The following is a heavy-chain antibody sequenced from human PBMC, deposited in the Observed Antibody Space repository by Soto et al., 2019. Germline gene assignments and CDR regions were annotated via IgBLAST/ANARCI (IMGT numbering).Heavy chain of an antibody. D-gene: IGHD3-22*01. CDR2: IYYCGST. Sequence: QVQLQESGPGLVKPSQTLSLTCTVSGGSISSGGYYWSWIRQHPGKGLEWIGYIYYCGSTYYNPSLERRFTRSVGAPKSQFSLKLGSVTAADRSVYYCARGDYYDSSCYSSDYLDFWGKGTLVTVSS. CDR1: GGSISSGGYY. CDR3: ARGDYYDSSCYSSDYLDF. V-gene: IGHV4-31*03. J-gene: IGHJ4*02.